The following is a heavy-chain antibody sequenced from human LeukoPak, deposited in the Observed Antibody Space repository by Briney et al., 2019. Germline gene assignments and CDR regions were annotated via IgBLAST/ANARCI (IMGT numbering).Heavy chain of an antibody. CDR2: ISSSSSYI. V-gene: IGHV3-21*01. Sequence: GGSLRLSCAASGFTFSSYSMNWVRQAPGKGLEWGSSISSSSSYIYYADSVKGRFTISRDNAKNSLYLQMNSLRAEDTALYYCPRDALGAMVPDYWGQGTLVTVSS. CDR1: GFTFSSYS. D-gene: IGHD5-18*01. J-gene: IGHJ4*02. CDR3: PRDALGAMVPDY.